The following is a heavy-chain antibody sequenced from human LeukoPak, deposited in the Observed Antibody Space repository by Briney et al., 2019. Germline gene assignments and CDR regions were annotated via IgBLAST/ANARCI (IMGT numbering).Heavy chain of an antibody. CDR3: ARVPNPRNTYGYNDK. CDR1: GYAFSDHG. CDR2: ISGYNGHT. D-gene: IGHD5-18*01. Sequence: GASVKGSCTASGYAFSDHGVNWVRQAPGQGLEWMGWISGYNGHTSYAQKFQGRVMVTTDRSTNTAYLELRSLRSDDTAVYYCARVPNPRNTYGYNDKWGQGTLVTVSS. J-gene: IGHJ4*02. V-gene: IGHV1-18*04.